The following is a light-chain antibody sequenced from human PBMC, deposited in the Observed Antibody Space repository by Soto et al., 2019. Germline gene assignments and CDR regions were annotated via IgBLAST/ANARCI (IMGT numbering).Light chain of an antibody. J-gene: IGKJ1*01. CDR2: GAS. CDR1: QSVSSSY. V-gene: IGKV3-20*01. CDR3: QHYGSSPET. Sequence: EIVFTQSPGTLSLSPGERATLSCRASQSVSSSYLAWYQQKPGQAPRLLIYGASNRATGIPARFSGSGSGTDFTLTISSLEHEDFAVYYCQHYGSSPETFGQGTKVDIK.